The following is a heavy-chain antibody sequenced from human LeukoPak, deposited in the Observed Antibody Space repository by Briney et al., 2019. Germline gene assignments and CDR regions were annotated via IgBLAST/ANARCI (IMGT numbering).Heavy chain of an antibody. D-gene: IGHD4-11*01. CDR1: GYTFTGYY. V-gene: IGHV1-2*02. CDR2: INPNSGGT. Sequence: ASVKVSCKASGYTFTGYYMHWVRQAPGQGLEWMGWINPNSGGTNYAQKFQGRVTMTRDTSISTAYMELSRLRSDDTAVYYCARERTTVTGAPYYYYGMDVWGQGTTVTVSS. CDR3: ARERTTVTGAPYYYYGMDV. J-gene: IGHJ6*02.